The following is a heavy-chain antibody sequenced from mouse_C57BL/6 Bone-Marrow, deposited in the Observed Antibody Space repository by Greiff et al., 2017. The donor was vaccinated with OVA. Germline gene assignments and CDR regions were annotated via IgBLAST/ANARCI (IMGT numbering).Heavy chain of an antibody. J-gene: IGHJ2*01. CDR3: ARSEYDYFDY. V-gene: IGHV5-17*01. D-gene: IGHD5-2*01. CDR1: GFTFSDYG. CDR2: ISSGSSNT. Sequence: EVQLVESGGGLVKPGGSLKLSCAASGFTFSDYGMHWVRQGPEKGLEWVAYISSGSSNTYYDETVKGRFTISRDNAKNTLFLQMTRLRSVDTAMYYCARSEYDYFDYWGQGTTLTVTS.